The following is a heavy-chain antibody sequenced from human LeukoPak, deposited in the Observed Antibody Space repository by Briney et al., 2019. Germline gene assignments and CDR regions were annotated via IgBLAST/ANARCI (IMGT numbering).Heavy chain of an antibody. CDR1: GFTFRNYG. J-gene: IGHJ4*02. CDR3: ARAQYYFDD. Sequence: GRSLRLSCAASGFTFRNYGMHWVRQAPGKGLEWVGVMSYDGSYQYYADSVKGRFTISRDISKNTLYLQMNSLTAEDTAVYYCARAQYYFDDWGQGTLVTVSS. V-gene: IGHV3-33*05. CDR2: MSYDGSYQ.